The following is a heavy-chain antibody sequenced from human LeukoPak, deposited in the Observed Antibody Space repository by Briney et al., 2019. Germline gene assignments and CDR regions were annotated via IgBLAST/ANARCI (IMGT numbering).Heavy chain of an antibody. D-gene: IGHD5-12*01. Sequence: GRSLRLSCAASGFTFSSYAMHWVRQAPGKGLEWVAVISSTGNIKTFTDSVKGRFTISRDNSKNTLYLQMNTLRAEDTSFYYCAKDNSRWLFDYWGRRTLVTVPT. CDR3: AKDNSRWLFDY. V-gene: IGHV3-30-3*01. CDR1: GFTFSSYA. CDR2: ISSTGNIK. J-gene: IGHJ4*02.